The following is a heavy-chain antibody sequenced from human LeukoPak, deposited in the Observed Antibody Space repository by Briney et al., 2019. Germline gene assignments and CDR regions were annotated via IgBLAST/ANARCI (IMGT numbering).Heavy chain of an antibody. J-gene: IGHJ5*02. CDR2: IYYSGST. D-gene: IGHD3-22*01. CDR3: ARGGYYYDSSGYYFSWFDP. CDR1: GGSISSGGYY. V-gene: IGHV4-31*03. Sequence: PSQTLSLTCTVSGGSISSGGYYWGWIRQHPGKGLEWIGNIYYSGSTYYNPSLKSRVTISVDTSKNQFSLKLSSVTAADTAVYYCARGGYYYDSSGYYFSWFDPWGQGTLVTVSS.